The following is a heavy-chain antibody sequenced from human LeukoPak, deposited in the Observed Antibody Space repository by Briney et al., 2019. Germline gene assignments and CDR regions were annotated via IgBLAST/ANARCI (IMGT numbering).Heavy chain of an antibody. Sequence: GGSLRLSCAASGFTFNSFAMNWVRQAPGKGLEWVSSISGSDGSSHYADFVKGRFTISRDNSKNTLHLQMNSLRAEDTAVYYCAKSLGVGGYTRYKGFDQWGQGTLITVSS. D-gene: IGHD3-16*02. CDR2: ISGSDGSS. J-gene: IGHJ4*02. CDR1: GFTFNSFA. CDR3: AKSLGVGGYTRYKGFDQ. V-gene: IGHV3-23*01.